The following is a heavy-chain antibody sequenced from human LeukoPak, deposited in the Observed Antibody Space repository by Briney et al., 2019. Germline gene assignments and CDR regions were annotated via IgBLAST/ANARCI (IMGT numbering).Heavy chain of an antibody. J-gene: IGHJ3*02. Sequence: GGSLRLSCAASGFTFSNYWMSWVRQAPGKGLEWVANMKQDGSETYYVDSVKGRFTISRDNAKNSLYLQMNSLRAEDTAVYYCARSAITIFTTKGTAFDIWGQGTMVTVSS. CDR3: ARSAITIFTTKGTAFDI. CDR1: GFTFSNYW. V-gene: IGHV3-7*01. CDR2: MKQDGSET. D-gene: IGHD3-3*01.